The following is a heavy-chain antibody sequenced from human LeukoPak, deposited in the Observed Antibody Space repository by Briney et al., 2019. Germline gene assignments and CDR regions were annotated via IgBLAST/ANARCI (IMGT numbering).Heavy chain of an antibody. CDR2: IYYSGST. CDR1: GGSTSSYY. Sequence: SETLSLTCTVSGGSTSSYYWSWIRQLPGKGLEWIGYIYYSGSTNYNPSLRSRVTISVDTSKNQFSLKLSSVTAADTAVYYCARGPWPSGYSYGYYFDYWGQGTLVTVSS. CDR3: ARGPWPSGYSYGYYFDY. V-gene: IGHV4-59*01. D-gene: IGHD5-18*01. J-gene: IGHJ4*02.